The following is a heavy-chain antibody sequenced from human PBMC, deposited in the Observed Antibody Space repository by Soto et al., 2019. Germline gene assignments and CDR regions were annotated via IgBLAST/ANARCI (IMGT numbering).Heavy chain of an antibody. CDR1: GFTFSSYG. J-gene: IGHJ4*02. CDR3: AKDRRAGGNYGFYSDF. D-gene: IGHD1-7*01. Sequence: LRLSCAASGFTFSSYGVTWVRQAPGKGLEWVSFSSATGAGTYYADSVKGRFTISRDNSKNTLYLQMTSLRADDTAVYYCAKDRRAGGNYGFYSDFWGQGALVTVSS. V-gene: IGHV3-23*01. CDR2: SSATGAGT.